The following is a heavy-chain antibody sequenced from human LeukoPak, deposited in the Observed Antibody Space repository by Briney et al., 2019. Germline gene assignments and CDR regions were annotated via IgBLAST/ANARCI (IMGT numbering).Heavy chain of an antibody. CDR2: IRSKAYGGTT. CDR3: TRETIFGVNWFDP. J-gene: IGHJ5*02. D-gene: IGHD3-3*01. V-gene: IGHV3-49*03. CDR1: GFTFGDYA. Sequence: QSGGSLRLSCTASGFTFGDYAMSWFRQAPGKGLEWVGFIRSKAYGGTTEYAASVKGRFTISRDDSKCIAYLQMKSLKTEDTAVYYCTRETIFGVNWFDPWGQGTLVTVSS.